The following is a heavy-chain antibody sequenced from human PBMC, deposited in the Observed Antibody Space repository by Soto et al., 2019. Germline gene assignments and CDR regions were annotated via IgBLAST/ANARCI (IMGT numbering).Heavy chain of an antibody. CDR2: ISGYDGHT. V-gene: IGHV1-18*01. J-gene: IGHJ6*02. CDR1: GYTFSNYG. CDR3: AREGEMPYYYYGLDV. Sequence: ASVKVSCKASGYTFSNYGMSWVRQAPGQGLEWMGWISGYDGHTKYAQKFQGRIIMTTDTSTSTVYMDLRSLRSDDTAVYYCAREGEMPYYYYGLDVWGQGTTVTVSS. D-gene: IGHD3-16*01.